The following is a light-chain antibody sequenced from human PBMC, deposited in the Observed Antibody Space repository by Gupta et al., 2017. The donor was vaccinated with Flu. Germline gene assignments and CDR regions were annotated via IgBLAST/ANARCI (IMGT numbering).Light chain of an antibody. CDR2: DDS. CDR1: DIGGKS. V-gene: IGLV3-21*02. Sequence: SYVLTQPPSVPVAPGQTARITCGGDDIGGKSVHWYQQKPGRAPVLVVYDDSHRPSGIPERFSGSNSGNRATLTISRVEAGDEADYYCQVWHGSSDHLYVFGIGTTVSV. CDR3: QVWHGSSDHLYV. J-gene: IGLJ1*01.